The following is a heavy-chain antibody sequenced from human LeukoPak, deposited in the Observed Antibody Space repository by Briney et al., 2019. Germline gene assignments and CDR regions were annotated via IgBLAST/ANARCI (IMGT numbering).Heavy chain of an antibody. J-gene: IGHJ4*02. CDR1: GFTFSSYA. CDR3: SKGVGATPGTFDY. D-gene: IGHD1-26*01. CDR2: ISGSGAST. Sequence: GGSLRLSCSASGFTFSSYAMSWVRQAPGKRLEWVSGISGSGASTYHAVSVKGRFTISRDNSKNTLYLQMNSLRAEDTAVYYCSKGVGATPGTFDYWGQGTLVTVSS. V-gene: IGHV3-23*01.